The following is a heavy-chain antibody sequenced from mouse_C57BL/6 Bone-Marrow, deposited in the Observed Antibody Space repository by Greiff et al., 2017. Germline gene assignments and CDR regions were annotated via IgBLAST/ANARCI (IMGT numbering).Heavy chain of an antibody. CDR3: ARPTTVVAGDY. CDR1: GYTFTSYW. CDR2: IHPNSGST. V-gene: IGHV1-64*01. D-gene: IGHD1-1*01. J-gene: IGHJ4*01. Sequence: QVQLQQSGAELVKPGASVKLSCKASGYTFTSYWMHWVKQRPGQGLEWIGMIHPNSGSTNYNEKFKSKATLTVDKSSSTAYMQLSSLTSEDSAVYYCARPTTVVAGDYWGQGTSVTVAS.